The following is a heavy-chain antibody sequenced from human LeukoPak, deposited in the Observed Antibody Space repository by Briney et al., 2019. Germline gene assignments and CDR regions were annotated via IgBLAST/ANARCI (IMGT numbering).Heavy chain of an antibody. V-gene: IGHV4-4*02. Sequence: SGTLSLTCAVSGGSISSSNWWSWVRQPPGKGLEWIGEIYHSGSTNYNPSLKSRVTISVDKSKNQFSLKLSSVTAADTAVYYCARGPPKYSSSWQPRTKWFDPWGQGTLVTVSS. CDR2: IYHSGST. CDR1: GGSISSSNW. D-gene: IGHD6-13*01. CDR3: ARGPPKYSSSWQPRTKWFDP. J-gene: IGHJ5*02.